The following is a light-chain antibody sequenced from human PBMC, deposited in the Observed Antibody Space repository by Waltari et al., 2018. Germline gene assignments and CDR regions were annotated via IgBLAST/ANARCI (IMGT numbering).Light chain of an antibody. J-gene: IGKJ3*01. CDR1: QSVSSNY. CDR2: GAS. V-gene: IGKV3-20*01. CDR3: QQYGSSPFT. Sequence: EIVLTQSPGTLSLSPGERATLSCRASQSVSSNYFAWYQQTPGQAPRLLIYGASSRATGIPDRFSGSGSGTDFTLTVSRLEPEDFAVYYCQQYGSSPFTFGPGTSVDIK.